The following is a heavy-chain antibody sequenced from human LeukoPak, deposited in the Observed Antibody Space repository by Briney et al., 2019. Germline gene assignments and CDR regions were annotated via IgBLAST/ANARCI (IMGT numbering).Heavy chain of an antibody. Sequence: GGSLRLSCAASGFSFSGYGMHWVRQAPGKGLEWVAFIRYDGSNEYYADSVKGRFTISRDKSKDTLSLQMNGLRVEDTAVYYCAKVMPPGRIRFYSYYMDVWGKGTTVTVS. J-gene: IGHJ6*03. CDR1: GFSFSGYG. CDR2: IRYDGSNE. CDR3: AKVMPPGRIRFYSYYMDV. D-gene: IGHD2-15*01. V-gene: IGHV3-30*02.